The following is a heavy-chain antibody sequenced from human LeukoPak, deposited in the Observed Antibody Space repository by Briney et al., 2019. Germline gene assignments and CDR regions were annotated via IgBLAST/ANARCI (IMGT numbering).Heavy chain of an antibody. Sequence: GGSLRLSCAASGFTFSDYYMSWIRQAPGKGLEWVSYISSSGSTIYYADSVKGRFTISRDNAKNSLYLQMNSLRAEDTAVYYCARDPYSGGYGDYYYYYMDLWGQGTTVTISS. CDR1: GFTFSDYY. J-gene: IGHJ6*03. CDR3: ARDPYSGGYGDYYYYYMDL. CDR2: ISSSGSTI. V-gene: IGHV3-11*04. D-gene: IGHD1-26*01.